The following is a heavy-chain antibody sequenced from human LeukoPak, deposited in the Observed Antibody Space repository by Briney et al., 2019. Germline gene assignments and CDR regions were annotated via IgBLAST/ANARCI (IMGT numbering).Heavy chain of an antibody. CDR2: IKQDGSEK. J-gene: IGHJ4*02. V-gene: IGHV3-7*01. D-gene: IGHD6-19*01. Sequence: GGSLRLSCAASALSFNTYWMSWVRQAPGKGLEWVANIKQDGSEKYYVDSVKGRFTISRDNAKNSLYLQMNSLRAEVTAVYYCASWGWLVRGRVYWGQGTLVTVSS. CDR1: ALSFNTYW. CDR3: ASWGWLVRGRVY.